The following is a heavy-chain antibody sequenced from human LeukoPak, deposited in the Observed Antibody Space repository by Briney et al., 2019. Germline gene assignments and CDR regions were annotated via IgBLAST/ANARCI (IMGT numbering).Heavy chain of an antibody. Sequence: SQTLSLTCTVSGGSISSGGYYRSWIRQHPGKGLEWIGYIYYSGSTYYNPSLKSRVTISVDTSKNQFSLKLSSVTAADTAVYYCARVGVAAAKVLYGMDVWGQGTTVTVSS. CDR2: IYYSGST. CDR1: GGSISSGGYY. J-gene: IGHJ6*02. V-gene: IGHV4-31*03. CDR3: ARVGVAAAKVLYGMDV. D-gene: IGHD6-13*01.